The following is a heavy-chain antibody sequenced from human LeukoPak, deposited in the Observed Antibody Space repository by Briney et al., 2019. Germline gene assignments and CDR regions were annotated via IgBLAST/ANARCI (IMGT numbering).Heavy chain of an antibody. CDR2: VNYSGGT. J-gene: IGHJ4*02. Sequence: SETLSLTCAVSGASIDSHSWWSWVRQPPGKGLEWIGEVNYSGGTNYNPSLQSRVIVSIDTSKNQFSLRLSAVTAADTAVYYCARAASGGLLGDSWGQGTLVTVSS. D-gene: IGHD3-16*02. CDR1: GASIDSHSW. V-gene: IGHV4-4*02. CDR3: ARAASGGLLGDS.